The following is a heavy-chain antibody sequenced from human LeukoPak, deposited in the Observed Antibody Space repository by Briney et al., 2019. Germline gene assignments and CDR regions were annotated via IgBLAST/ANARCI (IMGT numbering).Heavy chain of an antibody. D-gene: IGHD6-13*01. CDR3: AKDLNMAAAHIRMDV. J-gene: IGHJ6*02. CDR1: GFTFSSYG. Sequence: GGSLILSCAASGFTFSSYGMHWVRQAPGKGLEWVSTITSEAITLYAHSVKGRFTVSRDNSNNTLHLQMNSLTADDTALYYCAKDLNMAAAHIRMDVWGQGTTVTVSS. V-gene: IGHV3-NL1*01. CDR2: ITSEAIT.